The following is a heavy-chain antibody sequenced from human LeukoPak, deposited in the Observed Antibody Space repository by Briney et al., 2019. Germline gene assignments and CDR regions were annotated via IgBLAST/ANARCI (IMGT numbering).Heavy chain of an antibody. J-gene: IGHJ4*02. V-gene: IGHV3-20*04. Sequence: PGGSLRLSCAASGFTFDDYGMSWVRQAPGKGLEWVSGINWNGGSTGHADSVKGRFTISRDNAKDSLYLQMNSLRAEDTALYYCARVSGGSYYFDYWGQGTLVTVSS. CDR3: ARVSGGSYYFDY. CDR1: GFTFDDYG. D-gene: IGHD1-26*01. CDR2: INWNGGST.